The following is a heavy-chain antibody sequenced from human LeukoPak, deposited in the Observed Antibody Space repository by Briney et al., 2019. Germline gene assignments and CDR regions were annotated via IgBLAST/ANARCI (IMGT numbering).Heavy chain of an antibody. CDR3: ARHEGYGYCDL. V-gene: IGHV4-59*08. CDR1: GGSISSYY. CDR2: IYYSGSA. J-gene: IGHJ2*01. Sequence: SETLSLTCTVSGGSISSYYWSWIRQPPGKGLEWIGYIYYSGSANYNPSLKSRVTISVDTSKNQFSLKLSSVTAADTAVYYCARHEGYGYCDLWGRGTLVNVSS.